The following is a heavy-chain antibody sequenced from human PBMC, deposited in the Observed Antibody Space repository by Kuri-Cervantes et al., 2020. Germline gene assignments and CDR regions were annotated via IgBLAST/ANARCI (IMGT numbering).Heavy chain of an antibody. CDR1: GFTFSSYS. J-gene: IGHJ4*02. CDR3: ANGYSGRWHFYYFDY. D-gene: IGHD1-26*01. V-gene: IGHV3-21*01. Sequence: GESLKISCAASGFTFSSYSMSWVRQAPGKGLEWVSSISSSSSYIYYADSVKGRFTISRDNTKNSLFLQINSLRAEDTAVYYCANGYSGRWHFYYFDYWGQGTLVTVSS. CDR2: ISSSSSYI.